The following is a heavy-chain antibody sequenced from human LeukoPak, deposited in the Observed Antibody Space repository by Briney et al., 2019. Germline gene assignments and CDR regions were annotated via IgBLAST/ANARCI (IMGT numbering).Heavy chain of an antibody. V-gene: IGHV1-69*05. J-gene: IGHJ5*02. CDR3: ARGTPTVTTSRFDP. CDR2: IIPIFGTA. D-gene: IGHD4-17*01. Sequence: ASVKVSCKASGGTFSSYAIRWVRQAPGQGLEWMGRIIPIFGTANYAQKFQGRVTITTDESTSTAYMELSSLRSEDTAVYYCARGTPTVTTSRFDPWGQGTLVTVSS. CDR1: GGTFSSYA.